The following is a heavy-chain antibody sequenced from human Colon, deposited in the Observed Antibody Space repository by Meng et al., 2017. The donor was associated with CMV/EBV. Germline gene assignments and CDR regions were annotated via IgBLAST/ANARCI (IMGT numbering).Heavy chain of an antibody. CDR1: GNTVSELS. CDR2: FDAEEGER. CDR3: ATVGGNSGSYYYGLDV. V-gene: IGHV1-24*01. D-gene: IGHD4-23*01. J-gene: IGHJ6*02. Sequence: ASALVSCKVSGNTVSELSMHWVRQAPGKGLEWVGGFDAEEGERVYAQKFRGRVMMTEDTSTHTAYMQLSSLRSEDTAVYYCATVGGNSGSYYYGLDVWGQGTTVTVSS.